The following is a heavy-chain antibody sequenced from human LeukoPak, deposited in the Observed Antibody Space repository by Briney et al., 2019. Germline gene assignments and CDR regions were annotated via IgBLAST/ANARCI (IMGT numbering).Heavy chain of an antibody. CDR1: GFTVSSNY. D-gene: IGHD2-15*01. J-gene: IGHJ4*02. V-gene: IGHV3-66*01. CDR3: ARGGYSKMAPLDY. CDR2: IYSGGST. Sequence: PGRSLRLSCAASGFTVSSNYMTWVRQAPGKGLEWVSVIYSGGSTYYADSVKGRFTISRDNSKNTLYLQMNSLRAEDTAVYYCARGGYSKMAPLDYWGQGTLVTVSS.